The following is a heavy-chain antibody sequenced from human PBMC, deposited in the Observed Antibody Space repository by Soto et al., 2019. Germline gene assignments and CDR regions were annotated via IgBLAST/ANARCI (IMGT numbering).Heavy chain of an antibody. V-gene: IGHV1-18*01. CDR1: GYSFTSYG. CDR2: ISAYNGNT. J-gene: IGHJ6*02. D-gene: IGHD3-10*01. CDR3: ARDNGFGESDV. Sequence: QVQLVQSGAEVKKPGASVKVSCKASGYSFTSYGISWVRQAPGQGLEWMGWISAYNGNTNYAQKRQGRVTMTTDTSTSTAYRELRSLRSDDTTVYYCARDNGFGESDVWGQGTTVTVSS.